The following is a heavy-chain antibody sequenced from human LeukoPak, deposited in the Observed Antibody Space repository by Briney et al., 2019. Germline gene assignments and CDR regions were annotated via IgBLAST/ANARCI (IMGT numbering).Heavy chain of an antibody. CDR1: GGSIGVSNFY. D-gene: IGHD1-14*01. Sequence: KPSETLSLTCTVSGGSIGVSNFYWGWIRQPPGKGLEWIGTVYYTGSTYYSPSLKSRVTISVDTSKNQFSLKVNSVTAADTAVYFCARLSGGNPAPWGQGTRVTVSS. V-gene: IGHV4-39*01. CDR3: ARLSGGNPAP. J-gene: IGHJ5*02. CDR2: VYYTGST.